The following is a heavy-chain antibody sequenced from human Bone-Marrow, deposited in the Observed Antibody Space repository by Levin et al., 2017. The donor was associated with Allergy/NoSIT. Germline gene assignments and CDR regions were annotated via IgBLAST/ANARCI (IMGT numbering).Heavy chain of an antibody. V-gene: IGHV1-2*02. CDR1: GYSFTGNY. CDR3: ARGRFSPPSLPGSYNWFDS. D-gene: IGHD6-6*01. J-gene: IGHJ5*01. CDR2: INPKIGDT. Sequence: GASVKVSCKASGYSFTGNYIHWVRQAPGQGFEWMACINPKIGDTKDAQQFHGRVTLTADTSITTTYMELSGLRSGDTAVYYCARGRFSPPSLPGSYNWFDSWGQGTLVTVSS.